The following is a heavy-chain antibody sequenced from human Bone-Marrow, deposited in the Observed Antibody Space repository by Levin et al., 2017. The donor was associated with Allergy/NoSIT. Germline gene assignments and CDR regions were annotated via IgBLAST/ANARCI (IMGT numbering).Heavy chain of an antibody. CDR1: GDSISRGSYY. Sequence: SQTLSLTCTVSGDSISRGSYYWTWIRQLPGKGLEWIGFIPHSGSASYNPSLRSRLTLSLDTSKNQFSLKLASVTVADTAVYYCARDECAWFGECYGPDVWGQGTTVIVSS. V-gene: IGHV4-31*03. CDR3: ARDECAWFGECYGPDV. D-gene: IGHD3-10*01. CDR2: IPHSGSA. J-gene: IGHJ6*02.